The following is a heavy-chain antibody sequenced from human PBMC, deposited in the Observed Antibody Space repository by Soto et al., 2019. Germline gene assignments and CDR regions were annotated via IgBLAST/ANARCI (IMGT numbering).Heavy chain of an antibody. J-gene: IGHJ3*02. CDR1: GFTVSSNY. V-gene: IGHV3-66*01. CDR2: IYSGGST. Sequence: EVQLVESGGGLVQPGGSLRLSCAASGFTVSSNYMSWVRQAPEKGLEWVSVIYSGGSTYYADSVKGRFTISRDNSKNTLYLQMNSLRAEDTAVYYCARLTTDDAFDIWGQGTMVTVSS. CDR3: ARLTTDDAFDI. D-gene: IGHD4-17*01.